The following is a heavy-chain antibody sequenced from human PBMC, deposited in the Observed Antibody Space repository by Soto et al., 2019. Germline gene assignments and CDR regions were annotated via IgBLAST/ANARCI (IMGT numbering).Heavy chain of an antibody. D-gene: IGHD5-18*01. Sequence: EVQLLESGGGLVQHGGSLRLYCAASGFTFSNYAMSWVRQAPGKGLEWVSAVGGSGVGTYYADSVKGRFTISRDNSNNTLLLQMNSLIAEDTAVYYCAKDRFKTTAKTSDFWGQGTLVTVSS. V-gene: IGHV3-23*01. CDR1: GFTFSNYA. CDR2: VGGSGVGT. CDR3: AKDRFKTTAKTSDF. J-gene: IGHJ4*02.